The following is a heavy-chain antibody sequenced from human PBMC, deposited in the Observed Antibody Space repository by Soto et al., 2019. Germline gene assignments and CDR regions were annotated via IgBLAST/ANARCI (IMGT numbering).Heavy chain of an antibody. CDR2: TYYRSKWYN. J-gene: IGHJ3*02. CDR3: ARDRGLIQLWFDAFDI. D-gene: IGHD5-18*01. V-gene: IGHV6-1*01. Sequence: SQTLSLTCAISGDSVASNSVTWDWIRQSPSRGLEWLGRTYYRSKWYNDYAVSVKSRIIINPDTSKNQFSLHLNSVTPEDTAVYYCARDRGLIQLWFDAFDIWGQGTMVIVSS. CDR1: GDSVASNSVT.